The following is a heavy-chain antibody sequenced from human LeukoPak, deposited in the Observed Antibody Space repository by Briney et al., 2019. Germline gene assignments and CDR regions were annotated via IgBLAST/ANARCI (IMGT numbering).Heavy chain of an antibody. CDR3: ATDGRVVVTATQFDY. CDR2: FDPEDGET. CDR1: GYTLTELS. J-gene: IGHJ4*02. V-gene: IGHV1-24*01. D-gene: IGHD2-21*02. Sequence: ASVKVSCKVSGYTLTELSMHWVRQAPGKGLEWMGGFDPEDGETIYAQKFQGRVTMTEDTSTDTAYMELSSLRSEDTAVYYCATDGRVVVTATQFDYWGQGTLVTVSS.